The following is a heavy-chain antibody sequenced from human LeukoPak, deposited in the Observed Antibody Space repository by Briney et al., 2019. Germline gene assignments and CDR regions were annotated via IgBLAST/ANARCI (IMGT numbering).Heavy chain of an antibody. CDR2: ISGSGGST. CDR1: GFTFSSYA. D-gene: IGHD6-13*01. Sequence: GGSLRLSXAASGFTFSSYAMSWVRQAPGKGLEWVSAISGSGGSTYYADSVKGRFTISRDNSKNTLYLQMNSLRAEDTAIYYCANGGAAAGPIDYWGQGTLVTVSS. CDR3: ANGGAAAGPIDY. J-gene: IGHJ4*02. V-gene: IGHV3-23*01.